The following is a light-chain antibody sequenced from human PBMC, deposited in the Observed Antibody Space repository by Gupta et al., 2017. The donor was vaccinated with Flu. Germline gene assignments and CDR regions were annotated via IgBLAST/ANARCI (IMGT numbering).Light chain of an antibody. J-gene: IGKJ4*01. V-gene: IGKV2-28*01. Sequence: DIVMTQSPLSLPVTPGEPASISCRSSPSLLHSNGYNYLDWYLQKPGQSPQILIYLGSNRASGVPERFSGSGSGTDFTLKISRVEADDVGVYYCMQVLQTPLTFGGGTKVEIK. CDR1: PSLLHSNGYNY. CDR3: MQVLQTPLT. CDR2: LGS.